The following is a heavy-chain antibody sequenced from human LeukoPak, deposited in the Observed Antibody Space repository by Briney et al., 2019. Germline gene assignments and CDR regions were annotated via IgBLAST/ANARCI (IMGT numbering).Heavy chain of an antibody. CDR3: AKGYYYDSSGYYYTS. CDR1: GFTFSSYA. D-gene: IGHD3-22*01. V-gene: IGHV3-30*04. J-gene: IGHJ4*02. Sequence: GGSLRLSCAASGFTFSSYAMHWVRQAPGKGLEWVAVISYDGSNKYYADSVKGRFTISRDNSKNTLYLQMNSLRAEDTAVYYCAKGYYYDSSGYYYTSWGQGTLVTVSS. CDR2: ISYDGSNK.